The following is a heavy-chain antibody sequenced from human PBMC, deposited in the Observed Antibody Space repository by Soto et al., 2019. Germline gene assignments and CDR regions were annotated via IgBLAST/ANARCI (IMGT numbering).Heavy chain of an antibody. Sequence: PGGSLRLSFAASGLTIMSNHMTWVRQAPGKGLEWVSIIYRDGTPYYADSVKGRFTISRDSSENTLYLQMSSLRAEDTPVYYCARERGDYYDSSTSTQNYGMDVWGQGTTVTVSS. V-gene: IGHV3-66*01. J-gene: IGHJ6*02. CDR2: IYRDGTP. D-gene: IGHD3-22*01. CDR3: ARERGDYYDSSTSTQNYGMDV. CDR1: GLTIMSNH.